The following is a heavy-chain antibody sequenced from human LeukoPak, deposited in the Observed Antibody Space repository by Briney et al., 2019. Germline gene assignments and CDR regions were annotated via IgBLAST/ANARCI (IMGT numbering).Heavy chain of an antibody. J-gene: IGHJ3*02. CDR2: IKQDGSEK. D-gene: IGHD6-13*01. Sequence: PGGSLRLSCAASGFTFSDYYMSWIRQAPGKGLEWVANIKQDGSEKYYVDSVKGRFTISRDNAKNSLYLQMNSLRAEDTAVYYCARDRRGSSWYVHDAFDIWGQGTMVTVSS. CDR1: GFTFSDYY. CDR3: ARDRRGSSWYVHDAFDI. V-gene: IGHV3-7*04.